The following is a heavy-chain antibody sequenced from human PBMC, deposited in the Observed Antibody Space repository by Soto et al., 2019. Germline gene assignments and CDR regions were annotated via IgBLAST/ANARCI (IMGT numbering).Heavy chain of an antibody. D-gene: IGHD6-6*01. Sequence: ASVKVSCKVSGYTLTELSMHWVRRATGKGLEWMGGFDPEDGETIYAQKFQGRVTMTEDTSTDTAYMELSSLRSEDTAVYYCATSKLSIAARHFDYWGQGTLVTV. CDR2: FDPEDGET. CDR1: GYTLTELS. CDR3: ATSKLSIAARHFDY. J-gene: IGHJ4*02. V-gene: IGHV1-24*01.